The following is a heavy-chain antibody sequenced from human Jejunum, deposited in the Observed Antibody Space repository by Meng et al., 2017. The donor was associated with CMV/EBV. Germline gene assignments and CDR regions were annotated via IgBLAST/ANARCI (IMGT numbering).Heavy chain of an antibody. CDR2: VNPNSGDT. V-gene: IGHV1-2*02. Sequence: YTFNGYCMHWVRQAPGQGLEWMGWVNPNSGDTDYAQSFQGRVTMTRDPSISTAYMELSGLRSDDTAVYYCARDGVLCGDTSCRGFYSWGQGTLVTVSS. CDR1: YTFNGYC. J-gene: IGHJ5*02. CDR3: ARDGVLCGDTSCRGFYS. D-gene: IGHD2-21*01.